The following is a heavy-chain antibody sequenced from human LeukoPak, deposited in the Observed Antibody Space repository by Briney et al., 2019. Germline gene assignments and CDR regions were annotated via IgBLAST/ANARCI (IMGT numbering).Heavy chain of an antibody. D-gene: IGHD6-6*01. CDR3: AREQRIAAHYAFDI. V-gene: IGHV4-31*03. J-gene: IGHJ3*02. CDR1: CGSISSGGYD. CDR2: IYYSGST. Sequence: ASQTVSLTCTVSCGSISSGGYDWSWIRQHPGKGLHRFGYIYYSGSTYYNPALKNRVTISVNTSKNQFSLKLSSVTAADTAVYYCAREQRIAAHYAFDIWGQGTMVTVSS.